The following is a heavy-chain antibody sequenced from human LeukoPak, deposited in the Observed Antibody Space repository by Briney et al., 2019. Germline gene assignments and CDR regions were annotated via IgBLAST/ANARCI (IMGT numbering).Heavy chain of an antibody. V-gene: IGHV4-34*01. Sequence: SETLSLTCAVYGGSLSGYYWNWIRHSPGKGLDWIGEINHSGSTNYNPSLKSRVTISVDTSKNQFSLKLSSVTAADTAVYYCARGVMLAAKLHYFDYWGQGTLVTVSS. CDR2: INHSGST. CDR3: ARGVMLAAKLHYFDY. J-gene: IGHJ4*02. D-gene: IGHD2-15*01. CDR1: GGSLSGYY.